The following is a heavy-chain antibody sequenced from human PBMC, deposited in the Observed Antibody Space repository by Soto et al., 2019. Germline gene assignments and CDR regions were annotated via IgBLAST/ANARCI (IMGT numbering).Heavy chain of an antibody. D-gene: IGHD3-22*01. CDR3: AREQYYYETGGYYHIDY. J-gene: IGHJ4*02. CDR2: ISAYNGNT. V-gene: IGHV1-18*04. Sequence: QVQLLQSGGEVKKPGASVTVSCKASGYTFTSYGISWVRQAPGQGLEWMGWISAYNGNTNYAQKIQVRVIMTTDTSTNTAYMELRGLTADDTAVYYCAREQYYYETGGYYHIDYWGQGSLVTVSS. CDR1: GYTFTSYG.